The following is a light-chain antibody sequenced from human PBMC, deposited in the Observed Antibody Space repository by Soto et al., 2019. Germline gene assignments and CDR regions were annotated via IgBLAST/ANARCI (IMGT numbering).Light chain of an antibody. Sequence: IGLTQSPGTLSLSQGQRATLSFRASQSVSSSYLAWYQQKPGQAPRLLIYCASSRATGIPDRFSGSGSGTDFTLTISRLEPEDFAVYYCQQYGSSPFGGGTNVDIK. CDR3: QQYGSSP. J-gene: IGKJ4*02. V-gene: IGKV3-20*01. CDR2: CAS. CDR1: QSVSSSY.